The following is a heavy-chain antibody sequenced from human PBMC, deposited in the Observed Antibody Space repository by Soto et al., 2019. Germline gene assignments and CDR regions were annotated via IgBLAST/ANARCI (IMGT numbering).Heavy chain of an antibody. J-gene: IGHJ3*02. D-gene: IGHD2-2*01. CDR1: GGSISSYY. V-gene: IGHV4-59*01. CDR3: AREKVERGAFDI. CDR2: IYYSGST. Sequence: SETLSLTCTVSGGSISSYYWSWIRQPPGKGLEWIGYIYYSGSTNYNPSLKSRVTISVDTSKNQFSLKLSSVTAADTAVYYCAREKVERGAFDIWGQGTMVTVSS.